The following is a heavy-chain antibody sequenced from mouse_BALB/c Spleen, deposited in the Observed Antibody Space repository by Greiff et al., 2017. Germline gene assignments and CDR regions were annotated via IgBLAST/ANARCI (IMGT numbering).Heavy chain of an antibody. D-gene: IGHD2-3*01. J-gene: IGHJ4*01. Sequence: VQLQESGAELVKPGASVKLSCKASGYTFTSYYMYWVKQRPGQGLEWIGEINPSNGGTNFNEKFKSKATLTVDKSSSTAYMQLSSLTSEDSAVYYCTRSYDGYYVNYAMDYWGQGTSVTVSS. CDR2: INPSNGGT. CDR1: GYTFTSYY. CDR3: TRSYDGYYVNYAMDY. V-gene: IGHV1S81*02.